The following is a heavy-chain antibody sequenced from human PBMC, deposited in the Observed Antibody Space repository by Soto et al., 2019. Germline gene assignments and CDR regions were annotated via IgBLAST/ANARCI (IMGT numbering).Heavy chain of an antibody. CDR1: GLTFDDYA. Sequence: PVGSLRLSYAASGLTFDDYAMHWVRQTPGKGLEWVSGISWNSGSIGYADSVKGRFTISRDNAKNSLYLQMNSLRAEDTALYYCAKDIRVGSGYYPMRGLYYYGMDVWGQGTTVTVSS. CDR3: AKDIRVGSGYYPMRGLYYYGMDV. CDR2: ISWNSGSI. J-gene: IGHJ6*02. V-gene: IGHV3-9*01. D-gene: IGHD3-22*01.